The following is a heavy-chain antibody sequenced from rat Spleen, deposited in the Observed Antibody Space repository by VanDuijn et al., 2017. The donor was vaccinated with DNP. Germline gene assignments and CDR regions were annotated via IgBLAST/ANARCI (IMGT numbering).Heavy chain of an antibody. CDR3: ARDGLGAMDA. V-gene: IGHV5-7*01. CDR2: ISYDGSST. D-gene: IGHD5-1*01. Sequence: EVQLVESGGGLVQPGRSMKLSCAASGFTFSNYDMAWVRQAPKKGLEWVATISYDGSSTYYRDSVKGRFTISRDNAKSTLYLQRDSLRSEDTATYYCARDGLGAMDAWGQGTSVTVSS. J-gene: IGHJ4*01. CDR1: GFTFSNYD.